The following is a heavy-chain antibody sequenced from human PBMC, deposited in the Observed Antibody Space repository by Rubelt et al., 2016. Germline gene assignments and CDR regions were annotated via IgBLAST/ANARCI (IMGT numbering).Heavy chain of an antibody. CDR3: AREVAAAGTGTYDY. J-gene: IGHJ4*02. D-gene: IGHD6-13*01. CDR1: GGSFSGYY. Sequence: QVQLRQWGAGLLKPSETLSLTCAVYGGSFSGYYWPWIRQPPGKGLEWIGNVYYSGSTYYNPSLKSRVTISVDTSKNQFSLKLTSVTAADAAVYYCAREVAAAGTGTYDYWGQGTLVTVSS. CDR2: VYYSGST. V-gene: IGHV4-34*01.